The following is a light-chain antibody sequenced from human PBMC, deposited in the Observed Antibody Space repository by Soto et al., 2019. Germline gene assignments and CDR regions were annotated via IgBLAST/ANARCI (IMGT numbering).Light chain of an antibody. J-gene: IGKJ1*01. Sequence: DIQMTQSPSSLSAAIGDRVTITCRASQSIKNYLNWYQHKPGAAPKLLIFGASNLESGVPSRFSGSGSGTDFTLKISRVEAEDVGVYYCMQTLQTPRTFGQGTRWIS. CDR2: GAS. CDR1: QSIKNY. V-gene: IGKV1-39*01. CDR3: MQTLQTPRT.